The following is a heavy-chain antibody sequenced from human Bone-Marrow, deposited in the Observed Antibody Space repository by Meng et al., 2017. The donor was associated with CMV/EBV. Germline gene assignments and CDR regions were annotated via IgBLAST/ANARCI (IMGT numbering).Heavy chain of an antibody. D-gene: IGHD1-26*01. CDR3: ARLGANDY. V-gene: IGHV3-30-3*01. Sequence: LCLSWAASGVAFSSYAMPWVRPAPGKGLEWVAVISYDGSNKYYADSVKGRFTISRDNSKNTLYLQMNSLRAEDTAVYYCARLGANDYWGQGTLVTVSS. CDR2: ISYDGSNK. J-gene: IGHJ4*02. CDR1: GVAFSSYA.